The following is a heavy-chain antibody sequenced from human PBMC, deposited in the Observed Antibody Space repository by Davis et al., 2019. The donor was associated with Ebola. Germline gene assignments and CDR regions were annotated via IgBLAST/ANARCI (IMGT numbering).Heavy chain of an antibody. CDR2: IRSKANSYAT. CDR3: TITTASIDY. V-gene: IGHV3-73*01. CDR1: GFTFSGSA. Sequence: GGSLRLSCAASGFTFSGSAMHWVRQASGKGLEWVGRIRSKANSYATAYAASVKGRFTISRDDSKNTAYPQMNSLKTEDTAVYYCTITTASIDYWGQGTLVTVSS. J-gene: IGHJ4*02. D-gene: IGHD3-22*01.